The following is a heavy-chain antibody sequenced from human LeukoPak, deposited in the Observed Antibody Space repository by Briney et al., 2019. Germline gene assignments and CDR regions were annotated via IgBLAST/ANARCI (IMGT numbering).Heavy chain of an antibody. D-gene: IGHD6-6*01. CDR2: LSYSGST. CDR3: ARGRIASRPGD. V-gene: IGHV4-39*02. J-gene: IGHJ4*02. Sequence: PSETLSLTCTVSGGSISSSSHYWGWIRQPPGKGLEWIGSLSYSGSTYYNPSLKSRVTISVDASKNQFSLRLSSVTAADTAVYYCARGRIASRPGDWGQGTLVTVSS. CDR1: GGSISSSSHY.